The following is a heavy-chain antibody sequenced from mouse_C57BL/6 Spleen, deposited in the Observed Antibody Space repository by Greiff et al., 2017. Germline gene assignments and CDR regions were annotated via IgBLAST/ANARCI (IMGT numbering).Heavy chain of an antibody. D-gene: IGHD3-1*01. CDR1: GYTFTSYW. CDR3: ARDGLLRRGDD. J-gene: IGHJ4*01. V-gene: IGHV1-50*01. Sequence: QVQLQQPGAELVKPGASVKLSCKASGYTFTSYWMQWVKQRPGQGLEWIGEIDPSDSYTNYNQKFKGKATLTVDTSSSTAYMQLSSLTSEDSAVYYCARDGLLRRGDDWGQGTSVTVSS. CDR2: IDPSDSYT.